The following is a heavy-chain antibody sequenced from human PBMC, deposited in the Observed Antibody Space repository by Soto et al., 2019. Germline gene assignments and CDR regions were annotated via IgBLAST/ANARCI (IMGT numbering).Heavy chain of an antibody. V-gene: IGHV3-72*01. D-gene: IGHD6-19*01. J-gene: IGHJ6*02. CDR3: AMLGGWSGGSSGMDV. CDR1: GLIFSDYH. CDR2: IRRKANSYTT. Sequence: EVQLEESGGGLVQPGGSLRLSCAASGLIFSDYHMDWVRQAPAKGLEWVGRIRRKANSYTTEYAASVKGRFTISRDDSKNSLYLQMNSLKSEDTAVYYCAMLGGWSGGSSGMDVWGQGSTVTVSS.